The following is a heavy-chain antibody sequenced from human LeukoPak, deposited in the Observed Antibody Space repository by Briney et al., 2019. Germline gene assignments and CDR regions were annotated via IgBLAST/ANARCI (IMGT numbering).Heavy chain of an antibody. CDR3: ARGGYGGASPFDY. V-gene: IGHV4-59*01. J-gene: IGHJ4*02. CDR1: GDSISGYY. Sequence: SETLSLTCTVSGDSISGYYWSWIRQPPGKGLEWIGYIYYSGSTNYNPSLKSRVTISVDTSKNQFSLKVSPVTAADAAVYYCARGGYGGASPFDYWGQGTLVTVSS. CDR2: IYYSGST. D-gene: IGHD4-23*01.